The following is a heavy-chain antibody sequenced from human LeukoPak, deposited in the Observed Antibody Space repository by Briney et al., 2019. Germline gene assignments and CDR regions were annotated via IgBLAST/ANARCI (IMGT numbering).Heavy chain of an antibody. CDR1: GFTFDDYA. V-gene: IGHV3-9*01. CDR3: AKGLNRIAVAPLDY. Sequence: PGGSLRLSCAASGFTFDDYAMHWVRQAPGKGLEWVSGISWNSGSIGYADSVKGRFTISRDNAKDSLYLQMNSLRAEDTALYYCAKGLNRIAVAPLDYWGQGTLVTVSS. CDR2: ISWNSGSI. D-gene: IGHD6-19*01. J-gene: IGHJ4*02.